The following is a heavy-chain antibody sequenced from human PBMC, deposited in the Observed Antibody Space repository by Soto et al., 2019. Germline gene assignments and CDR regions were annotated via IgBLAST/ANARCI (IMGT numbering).Heavy chain of an antibody. CDR3: ASVLRNERTFLLTPTYYGMDV. CDR1: GGTFTSYY. Sequence: QVQLVQSGAEVKKPGSSVKVSCKASGGTFTSYYMHWVRQAPGQGLEWMGIINPSGGSTSYAQKFQGRVTMTRDTSTSTVYMELSSLRSEDTAVYYCASVLRNERTFLLTPTYYGMDVWGQGTTVTVSS. J-gene: IGHJ6*02. D-gene: IGHD1-1*01. V-gene: IGHV1-46*01. CDR2: INPSGGST.